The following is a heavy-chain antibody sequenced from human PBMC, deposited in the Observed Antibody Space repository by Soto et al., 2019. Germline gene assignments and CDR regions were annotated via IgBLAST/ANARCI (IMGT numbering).Heavy chain of an antibody. J-gene: IGHJ4*02. Sequence: QVQLVQSGAEVRKPGASVKVSCKASGYTFSSYAMHWVRQAPGQRLEWMGWISAGNGNTKYSQKFQGRVTITRDTSASTAYMELSSLTSEDTAVYYCASLPNTVYWGQGTLVTVSS. CDR1: GYTFSSYA. CDR2: ISAGNGNT. CDR3: ASLPNTVY. V-gene: IGHV1-3*01. D-gene: IGHD4-4*01.